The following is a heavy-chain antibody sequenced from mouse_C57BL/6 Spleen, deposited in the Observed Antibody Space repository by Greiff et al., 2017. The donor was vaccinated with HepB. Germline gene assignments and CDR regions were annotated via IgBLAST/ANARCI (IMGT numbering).Heavy chain of an antibody. CDR1: GFTFSDFY. D-gene: IGHD2-2*01. V-gene: IGHV7-1*01. CDR3: ARDATYGYDGGWFAY. Sequence: EVKLVESGGGLVQSGRSLRLSCATSGFTFSDFYMEWVRQAPGKGLEWIAASRNKANDYTTEYSASVKGRFIVSRDTSQSILYLQMNALRAEDTAIYYCARDATYGYDGGWFAYWGQGTTVTVS. J-gene: IGHJ3*01. CDR2: SRNKANDYTT.